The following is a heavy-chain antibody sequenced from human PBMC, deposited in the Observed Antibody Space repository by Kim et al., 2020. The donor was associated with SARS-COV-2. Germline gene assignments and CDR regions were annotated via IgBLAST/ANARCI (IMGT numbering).Heavy chain of an antibody. D-gene: IGHD4-4*01. CDR2: INHSGST. CDR3: ARGGGPYSNNGWFDP. Sequence: SETLSLTCAVYGGSFSGYYWSWIRQPPGKGLEWIGEINHSGSTNYNPSLKSRVTISVDTSKNQFSLKLSSVTAADTAVYYCARGGGPYSNNGWFDPWGQGTLVTVSS. V-gene: IGHV4-34*01. CDR1: GGSFSGYY. J-gene: IGHJ5*02.